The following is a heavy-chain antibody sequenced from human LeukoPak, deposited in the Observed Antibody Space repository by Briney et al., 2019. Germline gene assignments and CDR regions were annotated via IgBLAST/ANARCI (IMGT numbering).Heavy chain of an antibody. CDR2: IIPIFGTA. CDR1: GGTFRTYA. J-gene: IGHJ4*02. CDR3: EGEFSYDSSGFYYLN. Sequence: SVKVSCKASGGTFRTYAISWVRQAPGQGLEWMGGIIPIFGTANFAQKFQGRVTITNDESTRTAYMELSSLRSEDTAVYYCEGEFSYDSSGFYYLNWGQGTLVTVSS. D-gene: IGHD3-22*01. V-gene: IGHV1-69*05.